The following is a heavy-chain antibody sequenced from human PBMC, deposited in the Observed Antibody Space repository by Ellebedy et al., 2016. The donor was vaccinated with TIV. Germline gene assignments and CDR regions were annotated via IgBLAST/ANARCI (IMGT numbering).Heavy chain of an antibody. CDR3: ARGSRSYRGTIFHHYYYYGMDV. J-gene: IGHJ6*02. CDR2: ISAYNGNT. D-gene: IGHD3-3*01. V-gene: IGHV1-18*01. CDR1: GYTFTSYG. Sequence: ASVKVSCXASGYTFTSYGISWVRQAPGQGLEWMGWISAYNGNTNYAQKLQGRVTMTTDTSTSTAYMELRSLRFDDTAVYYCARGSRSYRGTIFHHYYYYGMDVWGQGTTVTVSS.